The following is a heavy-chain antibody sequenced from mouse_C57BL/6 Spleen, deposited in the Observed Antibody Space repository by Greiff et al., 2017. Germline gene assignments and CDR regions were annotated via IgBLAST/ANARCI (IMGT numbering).Heavy chain of an antibody. D-gene: IGHD2-1*01. CDR1: GYTFTDYY. CDR3: ARDDYGNYKWYFDV. CDR2: INPNNGGT. J-gene: IGHJ1*03. Sequence: VQLQQSGPELVKPGASVKISCKASGYTFTDYYMNWVKQSHGKSLEWIGDINPNNGGTSYNQKFKGKATLTVDKYSSTAYMELRSLTSEDSAVYYCARDDYGNYKWYFDVWGTGTTVTVSS. V-gene: IGHV1-26*01.